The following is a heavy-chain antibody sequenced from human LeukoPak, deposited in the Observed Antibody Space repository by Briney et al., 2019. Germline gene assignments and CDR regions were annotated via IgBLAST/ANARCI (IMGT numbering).Heavy chain of an antibody. CDR3: AKVPDPHSGSLFYFDY. J-gene: IGHJ4*02. CDR1: GYTFTGYY. D-gene: IGHD1-26*01. V-gene: IGHV1-2*02. CDR2: INPNSGGT. Sequence: ASVKVSCKASGYTFTGYYIHWVRQAPGQGLERMGWINPNSGGTNYTQKFQGRVTMTRDMSISTAYMELSRLRSDDTAVYYCAKVPDPHSGSLFYFDYWGQGTLVTVSS.